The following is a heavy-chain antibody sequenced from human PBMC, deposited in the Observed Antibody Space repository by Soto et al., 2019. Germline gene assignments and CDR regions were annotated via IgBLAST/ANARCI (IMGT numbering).Heavy chain of an antibody. V-gene: IGHV4-61*01. CDR3: AREAATGPGYYFDY. CDR1: GGSVSSGSYY. D-gene: IGHD4-17*01. Sequence: QVQLQESGPGLVKPSETLSLTCTVSGGSVSSGSYYWSWIRQPPGKGLEWIGYIYYSGSTNYNPSLKSRVTISVDTSKNQFSLKLSSVTAADTAVYYCAREAATGPGYYFDYWGQGTLVTVSS. CDR2: IYYSGST. J-gene: IGHJ4*02.